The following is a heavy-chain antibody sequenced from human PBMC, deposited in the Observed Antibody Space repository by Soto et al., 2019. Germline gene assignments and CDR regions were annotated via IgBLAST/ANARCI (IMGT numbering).Heavy chain of an antibody. J-gene: IGHJ4*02. Sequence: EVQLVESGGGLVKPGGSLRLSCAASGFTVSSYSMNWVRQAPGKGLEWVSSISSSSSYIYYADSVKGRFTISRDNAKNSLYLQMNSLRAEDTAVYYCARVGRVVADYWGQGTLVTVSS. CDR1: GFTVSSYS. V-gene: IGHV3-21*01. CDR2: ISSSSSYI. D-gene: IGHD2-21*01. CDR3: ARVGRVVADY.